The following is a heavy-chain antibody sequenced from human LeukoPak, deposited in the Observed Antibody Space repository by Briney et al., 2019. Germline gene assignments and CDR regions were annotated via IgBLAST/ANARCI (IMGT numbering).Heavy chain of an antibody. CDR3: VKDFGRVRGTPDS. D-gene: IGHD3-16*01. CDR1: GFVFSIYT. CDR2: ISGSGNGFSI. Sequence: GGSLRLSCSASGFVFSIYTMYWVRQTPGKGPEYVSTISGSGNGFSIYYADSVKGRFTISRDDSKSILYLQMNGLRSEDTAVYYCVKDFGRVRGTPDSWGQGTLVAVSS. J-gene: IGHJ4*02. V-gene: IGHV3-64D*06.